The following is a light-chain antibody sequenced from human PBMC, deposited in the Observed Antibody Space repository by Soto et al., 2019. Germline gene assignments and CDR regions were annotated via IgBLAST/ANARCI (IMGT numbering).Light chain of an antibody. CDR2: EVS. Sequence: HSALTQPASVSGSPGQSITISCPGTNSDVGGYNYVSWYQQHPGKAPELMIYEVSHRPSGVSNRFSGSKSDNTASLTISGLQAEDEADYYCSSYTSISTLYVFGTGTKVTVL. CDR1: NSDVGGYNY. V-gene: IGLV2-14*01. CDR3: SSYTSISTLYV. J-gene: IGLJ1*01.